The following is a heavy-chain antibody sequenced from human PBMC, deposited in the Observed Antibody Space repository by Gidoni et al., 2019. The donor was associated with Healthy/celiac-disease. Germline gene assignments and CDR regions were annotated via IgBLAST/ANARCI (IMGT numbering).Heavy chain of an antibody. CDR1: GGPISSGSYY. CDR2: IYTSGST. D-gene: IGHD3-10*01. J-gene: IGHJ6*03. V-gene: IGHV4-61*02. CDR3: AREIWFGTYYYYYYMDV. Sequence: QVQLQESGPGLVKPSQTLSLTCTVSGGPISSGSYYWSWIRQPAGKGLEWIGRIYTSGSTNYNPSLKSRVTISVDTSKNQFSLKLSSVTAADTAVYYCAREIWFGTYYYYYYMDVWGKGTTVTVSS.